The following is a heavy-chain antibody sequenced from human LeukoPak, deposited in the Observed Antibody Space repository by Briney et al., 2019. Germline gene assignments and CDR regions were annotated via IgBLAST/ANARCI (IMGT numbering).Heavy chain of an antibody. D-gene: IGHD6-13*01. CDR2: ISGRGGST. CDR1: GFTFSSYA. CDR3: AKAGIAAAGTRSYFDY. Sequence: GGSLRLSCAASGFTFSSYAMSWVRQAPGKGLEWVSAISGRGGSTYYADSVKGRFTISRDNSKNTLYLQMNSLRAEDTGVYYCAKAGIAAAGTRSYFDYWGQGTLVTVSS. V-gene: IGHV3-23*01. J-gene: IGHJ4*02.